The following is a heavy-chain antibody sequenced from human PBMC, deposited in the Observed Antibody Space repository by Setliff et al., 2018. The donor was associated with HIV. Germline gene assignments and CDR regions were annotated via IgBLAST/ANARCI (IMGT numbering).Heavy chain of an antibody. V-gene: IGHV1-24*01. CDR2: FDPNGGAT. J-gene: IGHJ3*02. Sequence: ASVKVSCKISGFTLNELSIQWVRQAPAKGLEWMGGFDPNGGATNNAQKLQGRLTVTTDTSTGALYMELSNLRSDDSAVYYCARAGGGATDQAFDIWGQGTMVTVSS. CDR1: GFTLNELS. CDR3: ARAGGGATDQAFDI. D-gene: IGHD2-2*01.